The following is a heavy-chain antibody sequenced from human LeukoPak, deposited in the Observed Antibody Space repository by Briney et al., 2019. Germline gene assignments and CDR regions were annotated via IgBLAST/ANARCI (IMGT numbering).Heavy chain of an antibody. CDR2: INHSGST. CDR1: GGSFSGYY. J-gene: IGHJ6*03. V-gene: IGHV4-34*01. CDR3: AREFFTVTTTYYYYYMDV. D-gene: IGHD4-17*01. Sequence: KASETLSLTCAVYGGSFSGYYWSWIRQPPGKGLEWIGEINHSGSTNYNPSLKSRVTISVDTSKNQFSLKLSSVTAADTAVYYCAREFFTVTTTYYYYYMDVWGKGTTVTVSS.